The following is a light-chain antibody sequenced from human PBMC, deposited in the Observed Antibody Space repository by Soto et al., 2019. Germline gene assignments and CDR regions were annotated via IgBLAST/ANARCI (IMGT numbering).Light chain of an antibody. Sequence: DIQMTQSPSSLSASVGDRVTITCRASQSISTYLNWYQQKPGKAPKLLIYAASSLQSGVPSRFSGSGSGTDFTLTISSLQPEDFATYYCQQTYITPWTFGQGTKVEIK. CDR1: QSISTY. CDR3: QQTYITPWT. V-gene: IGKV1-39*01. CDR2: AAS. J-gene: IGKJ1*01.